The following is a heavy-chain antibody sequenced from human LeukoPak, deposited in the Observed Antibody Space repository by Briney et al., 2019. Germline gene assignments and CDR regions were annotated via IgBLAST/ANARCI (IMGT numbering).Heavy chain of an antibody. CDR3: ARGYQLRLPRSEYYYYGMDV. J-gene: IGHJ6*02. V-gene: IGHV4-34*01. CDR2: INHSGST. D-gene: IGHD4-17*01. Sequence: SETLSLTCAVYGGSFSGYYWSWIRQPPGKGLEWIGEINHSGSTNYNPSLKSRVTISVDTSKNQFSLKLSSVTAADTAVYYCARGYQLRLPRSEYYYYGMDVWGQGTTVTVSS. CDR1: GGSFSGYY.